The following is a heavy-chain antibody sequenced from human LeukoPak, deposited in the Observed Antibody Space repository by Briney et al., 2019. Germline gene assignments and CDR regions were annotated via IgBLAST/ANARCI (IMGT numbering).Heavy chain of an antibody. D-gene: IGHD1-26*01. CDR1: GFTFSTYA. Sequence: GGSLRLSCSASGFTFSTYAMHWVRQAPGKGLEYVSAITSDGGSTYYAGSVKGRFTISRDNSKNTLYLQMSSLRAEDTAVYYCARDQSIAGPTTADYWGQGTLVTVSS. CDR2: ITSDGGST. CDR3: ARDQSIAGPTTADY. V-gene: IGHV3-64D*06. J-gene: IGHJ4*02.